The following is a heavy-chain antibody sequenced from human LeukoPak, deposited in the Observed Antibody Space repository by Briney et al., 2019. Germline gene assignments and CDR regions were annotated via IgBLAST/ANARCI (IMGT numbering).Heavy chain of an antibody. CDR2: INHSGST. Sequence: SETLSVTCAVYGGSFSGYYWSWIRQPPGKGLEWIGEINHSGSTNYNPSLKSRVTISVDTSKNQFSLKLSSVTAADTAVYYCARAGLAARTTYRLYYYYYMDVWGKGTTVTVSS. J-gene: IGHJ6*03. V-gene: IGHV4-34*01. D-gene: IGHD6-6*01. CDR3: ARAGLAARTTYRLYYYYYMDV. CDR1: GGSFSGYY.